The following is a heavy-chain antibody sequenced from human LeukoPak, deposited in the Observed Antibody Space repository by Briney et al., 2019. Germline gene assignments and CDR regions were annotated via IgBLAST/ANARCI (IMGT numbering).Heavy chain of an antibody. J-gene: IGHJ3*02. CDR3: TREYFYDFWSGDAFDI. CDR1: GFTFGDYA. CDR2: IGSKAYGGTT. Sequence: GGSLRLSCTASGFTFGDYAMSWVRQAPGKGLEWVGFIGSKAYGGTTEYAASVKGRFTISRDDSKSIAYLQMNSLKTEDTAVYYCTREYFYDFWSGDAFDIWGQGTMVTVSS. D-gene: IGHD3-3*01. V-gene: IGHV3-49*04.